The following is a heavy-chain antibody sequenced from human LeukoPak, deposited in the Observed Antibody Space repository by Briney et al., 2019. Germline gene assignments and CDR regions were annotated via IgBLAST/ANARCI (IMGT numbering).Heavy chain of an antibody. CDR2: IYHSGST. V-gene: IGHV4-30-2*01. D-gene: IGHD6-13*01. CDR1: GGSISSGGYS. CDR3: ARVGWAAAGTFYFDY. J-gene: IGHJ4*02. Sequence: PSETLSLTCAVSGGSISSGGYSWSWIRQPPGTGLEWIGYIYHSGSTYYNPSLKSRVTISVDRSKNQFSLKLSSVTAADTAVYYCARVGWAAAGTFYFDYWGQGTLVTVSS.